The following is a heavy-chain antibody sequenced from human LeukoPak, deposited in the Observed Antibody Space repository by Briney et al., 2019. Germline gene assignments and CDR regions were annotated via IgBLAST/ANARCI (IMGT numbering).Heavy chain of an antibody. CDR2: IYTSGAT. CDR3: ARGGPGTTLDC. V-gene: IGHV3-66*01. J-gene: IGHJ4*02. Sequence: GGSLRLSCTASGFMFASYGMSWVRQAPGKGLEWVSVIYTSGATYYADSVKGRFSISRDISKNALYLQMNSLRGGDTAVYYCARGGPGTTLDCWGQGTLVTVSS. CDR1: GFMFASYG. D-gene: IGHD1-14*01.